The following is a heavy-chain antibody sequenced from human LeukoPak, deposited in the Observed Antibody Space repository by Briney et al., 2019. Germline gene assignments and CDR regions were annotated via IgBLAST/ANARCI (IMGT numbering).Heavy chain of an antibody. CDR3: AREDTAMVPDY. J-gene: IGHJ4*02. CDR2: IYYSGST. D-gene: IGHD5-18*01. Sequence: PSETLSLTCTVSGGSISSSSYYWGWIRQPPGKGLEWIGSIYYSGSTYYSPSPRSRVTISVDTSKNQFSLKVSSVTAADTAVYYCAREDTAMVPDYWGQGTLVTVSS. CDR1: GGSISSSSYY. V-gene: IGHV4-39*02.